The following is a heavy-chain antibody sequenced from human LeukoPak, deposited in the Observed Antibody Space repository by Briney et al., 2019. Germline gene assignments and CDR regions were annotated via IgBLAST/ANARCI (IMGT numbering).Heavy chain of an antibody. CDR1: GVSISSYY. CDR2: LYISGST. V-gene: IGHV4-4*07. D-gene: IGHD3-10*01. CDR3: ARDLSGSLYFDY. J-gene: IGHJ4*02. Sequence: SETLSLTCSVSGVSISSYYYNWIRQTAGGGLEWIGRLYISGSTDYNPSLKSRVTISVDTSNNQFFLELTSVTAADTAVYFCARDLSGSLYFDYWGQGVLVTVSS.